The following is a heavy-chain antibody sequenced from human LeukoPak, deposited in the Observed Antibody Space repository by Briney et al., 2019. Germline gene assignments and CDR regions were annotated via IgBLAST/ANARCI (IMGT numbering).Heavy chain of an antibody. CDR1: GFTFSSYG. D-gene: IGHD3-22*01. CDR2: IRYDGSNK. Sequence: GGSLRLSCAASGFTFSSYGMHWVRQAPGKGLEWVAFIRYDGSNKYYADSVKGRFTISRDNSKNTLYLQMNSLRAEDTAVYYCAKEVYDSSGYYHWGQGTLVTVSS. V-gene: IGHV3-30*02. J-gene: IGHJ5*02. CDR3: AKEVYDSSGYYH.